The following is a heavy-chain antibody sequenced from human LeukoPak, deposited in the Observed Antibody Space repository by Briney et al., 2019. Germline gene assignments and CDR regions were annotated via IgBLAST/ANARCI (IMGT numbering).Heavy chain of an antibody. J-gene: IGHJ6*03. CDR2: IYTSGST. Sequence: SETLSLTCTVSGGSISSYYWSWIRQPAGKGLEWIGRIYTSGSTNYNPSLTSRVTMSVDTSKNQFSLKLSSVTAADTAVYYCARDSSGWYGNYYYMDVWGKGTTVTVSS. D-gene: IGHD6-19*01. CDR3: ARDSSGWYGNYYYMDV. CDR1: GGSISSYY. V-gene: IGHV4-4*07.